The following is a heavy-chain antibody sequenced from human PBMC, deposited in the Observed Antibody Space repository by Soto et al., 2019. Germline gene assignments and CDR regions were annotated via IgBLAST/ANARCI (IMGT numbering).Heavy chain of an antibody. Sequence: QVQLQESGPGLVKPSQTLSLTCTVSGGSISSGGYYWSWIRQHPGKGLEWIGYIYYSGSTYYNPSLKSRVTISVDTSKNHFSLKLSSVTAADTAVYSCARDMNGVLGMGHWGQGTLVTVSS. CDR3: ARDMNGVLGMGH. CDR2: IYYSGST. V-gene: IGHV4-31*03. CDR1: GGSISSGGYY. J-gene: IGHJ4*02. D-gene: IGHD2-8*01.